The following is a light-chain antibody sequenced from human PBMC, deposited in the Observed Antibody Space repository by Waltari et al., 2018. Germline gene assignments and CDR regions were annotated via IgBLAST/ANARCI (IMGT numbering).Light chain of an antibody. CDR2: EVS. CDR3: SSYAGNNIYV. J-gene: IGLJ1*01. CDR1: SSDVGGYNY. V-gene: IGLV2-8*01. Sequence: QSALTQPPSASGSPGQSVTISCTGTSSDVGGYNYVSWYQQHPGKAPKRMISEVSKRPSGVPDRVSGSKSGNTASLTVSGLQAEDEADYYCSSYAGNNIYVFGAGTKVTVL.